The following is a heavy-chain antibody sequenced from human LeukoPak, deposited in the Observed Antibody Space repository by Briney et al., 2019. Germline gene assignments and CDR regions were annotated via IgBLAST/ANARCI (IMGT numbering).Heavy chain of an antibody. CDR3: ASLPNDYYVPHAFDI. J-gene: IGHJ3*02. V-gene: IGHV4-4*07. CDR2: IYTSGST. Sequence: SETLSLTCTVSGGSISSYYWSWIRQPAGKGLEWIGRIYTSGSTNYNPSLKSRVTISVDTSKNQFSLKLSSVTAADTAVYYCASLPNDYYVPHAFDIWGQGTMVTVSS. D-gene: IGHD3-22*01. CDR1: GGSISSYY.